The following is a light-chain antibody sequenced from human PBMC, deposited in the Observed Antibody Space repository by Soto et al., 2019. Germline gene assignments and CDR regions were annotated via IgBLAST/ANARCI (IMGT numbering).Light chain of an antibody. CDR2: VVS. CDR3: SSYTSSSTSSYV. CDR1: SSDVGGYNY. V-gene: IGLV2-14*01. J-gene: IGLJ1*01. Sequence: QSVLTQPASVSGSPGQSITISCTGTSSDVGGYNYVSWYQQHPGKAPKLMIYVVSNRPSGVSNRFSGSKSGNTASLTISGLQAEDEADYYCSSYTSSSTSSYVFGTGTKLTVL.